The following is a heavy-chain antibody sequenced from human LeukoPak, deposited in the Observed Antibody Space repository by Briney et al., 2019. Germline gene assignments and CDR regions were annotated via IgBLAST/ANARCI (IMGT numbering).Heavy chain of an antibody. J-gene: IGHJ6*04. CDR3: ARDRDCSGGSCYSPDYGMDV. D-gene: IGHD2-15*01. CDR2: IIPIFGTA. V-gene: IGHV1-69*13. CDR1: GGTFSSYA. Sequence: ASVKVSCKASGGTFSSYAISWVRQAPGQGLEWMGAIIPIFGTANYARKFQGRVTITADESTSTAYMELSSLRSEDTAVYYCARDRDCSGGSCYSPDYGMDVWGKGTTVTVSS.